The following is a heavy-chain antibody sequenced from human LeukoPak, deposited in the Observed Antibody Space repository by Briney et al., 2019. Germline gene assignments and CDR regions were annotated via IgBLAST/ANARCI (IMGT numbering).Heavy chain of an antibody. V-gene: IGHV4-59*10. CDR1: GGSFSGYY. Sequence: PSETLSLTCAVYGGSFSGYYWNWIRQPAGKGLEWIGRIYSSGSTNYNPSLESRVTISRDTSKNQFSLKLSSVTAADTAVYYCARRGDHYYFDYWGQGTLVTVSS. D-gene: IGHD4-17*01. CDR3: ARRGDHYYFDY. CDR2: IYSSGST. J-gene: IGHJ4*02.